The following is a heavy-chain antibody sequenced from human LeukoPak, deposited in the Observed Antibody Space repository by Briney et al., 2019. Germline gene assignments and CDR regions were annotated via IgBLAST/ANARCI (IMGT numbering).Heavy chain of an antibody. J-gene: IGHJ6*02. CDR2: IYYSGST. D-gene: IGHD3-3*01. V-gene: IGHV4-39*07. CDR1: GGSISSSSYY. Sequence: SETLSLTCTVSGGSISSSSYYWGWIRQPPGKGLEWIGSIYYSGSTNYNPSLKSRVTISVDTSKNQFSLKLSSVTAADTAVYYCARRGNDFWSGQYGMDVWGQGTTVTVSS. CDR3: ARRGNDFWSGQYGMDV.